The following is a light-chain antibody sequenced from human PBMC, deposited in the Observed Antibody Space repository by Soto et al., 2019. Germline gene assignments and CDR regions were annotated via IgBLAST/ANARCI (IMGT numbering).Light chain of an antibody. CDR2: GAS. J-gene: IGKJ4*01. Sequence: EIVLTQSPGTLSLSPGERATLSCRASQSVSSSYLAWYQQKPGQAPRLLIYGASSRATGIPDRFSGSGSGTDVPLTISRLEPEDFAGYYCQQYGSSPLTFGGGTKVEIK. CDR3: QQYGSSPLT. CDR1: QSVSSSY. V-gene: IGKV3-20*01.